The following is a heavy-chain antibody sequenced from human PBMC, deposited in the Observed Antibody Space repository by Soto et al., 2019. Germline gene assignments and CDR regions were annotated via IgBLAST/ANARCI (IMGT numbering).Heavy chain of an antibody. J-gene: IGHJ4*02. CDR3: VKDFRVGHEWTHD. V-gene: IGHV3-23*01. D-gene: IGHD3-3*01. Sequence: DVQLLESGGDLVQPGGSLRLSCAASGFIFSNYAMSWVRQAPGKGLEWVSLIRGSGGPTNYADSVKGRFTVSRDNSKNILLLQMNSLRAEDTAVYYCVKDFRVGHEWTHDWGQGTLVTVSS. CDR2: IRGSGGPT. CDR1: GFIFSNYA.